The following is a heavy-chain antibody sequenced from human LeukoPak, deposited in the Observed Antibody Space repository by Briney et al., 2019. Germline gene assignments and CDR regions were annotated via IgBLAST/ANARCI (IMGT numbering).Heavy chain of an antibody. D-gene: IGHD3-3*01. Sequence: SETLSLTCTVSGGSISRYYWSWIRQPPRKGLERIGYIYYSGSTNYNPSLKSRVTISVDTSKNQFSLKLSSVTAADTAVYYCARQDFWSGYLGLCYFDYWGQGTLVTVSS. CDR3: ARQDFWSGYLGLCYFDY. V-gene: IGHV4-59*08. CDR2: IYYSGST. CDR1: GGSISRYY. J-gene: IGHJ4*02.